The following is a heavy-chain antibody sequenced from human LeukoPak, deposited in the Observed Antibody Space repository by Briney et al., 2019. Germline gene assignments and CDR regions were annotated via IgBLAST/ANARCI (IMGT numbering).Heavy chain of an antibody. CDR2: ISKDGSNE. CDR1: GFTFSSYG. V-gene: IGHV3-30*04. Sequence: GGSLRLSCAASGFTFSSYGLHWVRQAPGKGLECVAVISKDGSNEHYADPGKGRFTISRDNSKNTLYLQMNSLRAEDTAVYYCAKDGWQWLVGIDYWGQGTLVTVSS. CDR3: AKDGWQWLVGIDY. D-gene: IGHD6-19*01. J-gene: IGHJ4*02.